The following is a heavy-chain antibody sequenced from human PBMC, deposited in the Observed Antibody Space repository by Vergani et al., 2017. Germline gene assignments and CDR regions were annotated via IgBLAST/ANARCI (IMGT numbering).Heavy chain of an antibody. CDR3: ARRPAGGDYGDGEVGVDY. CDR2: IYPGDSDT. V-gene: IGHV5-51*01. CDR1: GYSFTSYW. D-gene: IGHD4-17*01. Sequence: EVQLVQSGAEVKKPGESLKISCKGSGYSFTSYWIGWVRQMPGKGLEGMGIIYPGDSDTRYSPSFQGQVTISADKTISTAYLQWSSLKASDTAMYYGARRPAGGDYGDGEVGVDYWGQGTLVTVSS. J-gene: IGHJ4*02.